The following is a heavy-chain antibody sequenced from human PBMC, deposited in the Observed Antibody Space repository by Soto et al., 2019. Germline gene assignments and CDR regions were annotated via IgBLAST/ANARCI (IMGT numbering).Heavy chain of an antibody. V-gene: IGHV2-5*02. CDR3: VHISSQEPYWYFDL. D-gene: IGHD6-19*01. CDR1: GFSLSTSGVG. CDR2: IYWDDDK. Sequence: QITLKESGPTLVKPTQTLTLTCTFSGFSLSTSGVGVGWIRQPPGKALEWLALIYWDDDKRYSPSLKSRLTITKDTSKNQVVLTMTNMDPVDTATYYCVHISSQEPYWYFDLWGRGTLVTVSS. J-gene: IGHJ2*01.